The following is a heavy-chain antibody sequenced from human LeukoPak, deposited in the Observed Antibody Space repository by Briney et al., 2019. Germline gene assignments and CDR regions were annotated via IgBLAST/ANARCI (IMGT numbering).Heavy chain of an antibody. CDR2: IKSDGST. V-gene: IGHV3-74*01. J-gene: IGHJ1*01. CDR1: GFTFSSYW. D-gene: IGHD3-22*01. Sequence: GGSLRLSCVASGFTFSSYWMHWVRQAPGKGLVWVSRIKSDGSTNYADSGKGRFTISRDNAKNTVSLQMNSLRAEDTGVYFCARAPSEIGGYYPEYFRHWGQGTLVTVSS. CDR3: ARAPSEIGGYYPEYFRH.